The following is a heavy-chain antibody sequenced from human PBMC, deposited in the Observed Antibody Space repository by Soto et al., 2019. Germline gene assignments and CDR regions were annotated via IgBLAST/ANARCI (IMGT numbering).Heavy chain of an antibody. V-gene: IGHV3-23*01. J-gene: IGHJ3*02. CDR2: IRGSGDRT. CDR3: AKHSIGVVPDAFHI. D-gene: IGHD2-2*01. Sequence: GGSLRLSCAASGFTFSNHVMTWARQAPGKGLEWVSAIRGSGDRTYYADSVKGRFTISRDNAKNTLYLQMNSLRAEDTAVYYCAKHSIGVVPDAFHIWGQGTMLTVSS. CDR1: GFTFSNHV.